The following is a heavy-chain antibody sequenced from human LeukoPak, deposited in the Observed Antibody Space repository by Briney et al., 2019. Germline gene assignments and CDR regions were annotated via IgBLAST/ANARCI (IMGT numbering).Heavy chain of an antibody. D-gene: IGHD4/OR15-4a*01. CDR2: ISSSSSYI. Sequence: GGSLRLSCAASGFTFSSYSMNWVRQAPGKGLEWVSSISSSSSYIYYADSVKGRFTISRDNSKNTLYLQMNSLRAEDTAVYYCAKHGPSSLLTTGLDYWGQGTLVTVSS. CDR3: AKHGPSSLLTTGLDY. CDR1: GFTFSSYS. V-gene: IGHV3-21*04. J-gene: IGHJ4*02.